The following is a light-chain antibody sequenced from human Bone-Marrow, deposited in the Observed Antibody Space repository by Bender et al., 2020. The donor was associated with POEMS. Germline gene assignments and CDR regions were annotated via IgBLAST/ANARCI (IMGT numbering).Light chain of an antibody. J-gene: IGLJ1*01. CDR1: KLGMRY. Sequence: SYEVTQPPSVSVSPGQTATITCSGDKLGMRYTCWYQQKPGQSPVLVMYQDSKRPSGIPERFSGSTSGNTATLTISGIQAMDEADYYCQAWDSSIAYVFGTGTKVTVL. CDR2: QDS. V-gene: IGLV3-1*01. CDR3: QAWDSSIAYV.